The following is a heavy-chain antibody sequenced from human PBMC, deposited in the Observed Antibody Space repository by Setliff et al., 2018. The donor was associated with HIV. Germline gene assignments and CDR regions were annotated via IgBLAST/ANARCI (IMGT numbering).Heavy chain of an antibody. CDR2: IYRSGST. V-gene: IGHV4-38-2*02. D-gene: IGHD1-7*01. J-gene: IGHJ4*02. CDR3: GREGEGELPGY. Sequence: PSETLSLTCTVSGYFISSGYYWGWIRQPRGKGLVWIGNIYRSGSTSYNPSLNSRVTISVDKSKNQCSLKLSSVTAADTAVYYCGREGEGELPGYWGQGTLVT. CDR1: GYFISSGYY.